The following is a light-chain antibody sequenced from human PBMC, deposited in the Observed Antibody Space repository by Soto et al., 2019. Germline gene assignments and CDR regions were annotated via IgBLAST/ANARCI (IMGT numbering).Light chain of an antibody. J-gene: IGLJ2*01. V-gene: IGLV2-8*01. CDR1: SSDVGGYNY. CDR3: SSYAGSNNLV. Sequence: QSALPQPPSASGSPGQSVTISCTGTSSDVGGYNYVSCYQQHPGKAPKLMIYEVSKRPSGVPDRFSGSKSGNTASLTVSGLQAEDEADYYCSSYAGSNNLVFGGGTKLTVL. CDR2: EVS.